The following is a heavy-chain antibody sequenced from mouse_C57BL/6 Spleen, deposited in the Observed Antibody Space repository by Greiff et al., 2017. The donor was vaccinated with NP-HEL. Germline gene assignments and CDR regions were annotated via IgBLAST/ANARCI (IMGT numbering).Heavy chain of an antibody. Sequence: EVQRVESGPGLVKPSQSLSLTCSVTGYSITSGYYWNWIRQFPGNKLEWMGYISYDGSNNYNPSLKNRISITRYTSKNQFFLKLNSVTTEDTATYYCARDGLTGAWFAYWGQGTLVTVSA. J-gene: IGHJ3*01. V-gene: IGHV3-6*01. D-gene: IGHD4-1*01. CDR3: ARDGLTGAWFAY. CDR2: ISYDGSN. CDR1: GYSITSGYY.